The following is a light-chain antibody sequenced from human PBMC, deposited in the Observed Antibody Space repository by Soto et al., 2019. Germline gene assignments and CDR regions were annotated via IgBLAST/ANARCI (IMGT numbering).Light chain of an antibody. Sequence: EIVLTQSPGTLSLSPGERATLSCRGIQSVCSSYLAWYQQKPGQAPKPLIYGASSRATGIPDRFSGSGSGTDFTLTISRLEPEDFAVYYCQQYGSSPYTFGQGTKLEIK. V-gene: IGKV3-20*01. CDR2: GAS. CDR3: QQYGSSPYT. CDR1: QSVCSSY. J-gene: IGKJ2*01.